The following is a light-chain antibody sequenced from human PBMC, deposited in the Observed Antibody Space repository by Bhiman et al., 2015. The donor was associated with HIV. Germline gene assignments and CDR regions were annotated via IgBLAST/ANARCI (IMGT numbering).Light chain of an antibody. CDR3: ATWDSSLSAEV. CDR2: ENN. CDR1: TSNIGSNY. Sequence: QSVLTQPPSVSAPPGQKVTISCSGTTSNIGSNYVAWYQQLPGTAPKLLIYENNKRPSGIPDRFSASKSGTSATLGITGLQTGDEADYYCATWDSSLSAEVFGGGTKLTVL. V-gene: IGLV1-51*02. J-gene: IGLJ2*01.